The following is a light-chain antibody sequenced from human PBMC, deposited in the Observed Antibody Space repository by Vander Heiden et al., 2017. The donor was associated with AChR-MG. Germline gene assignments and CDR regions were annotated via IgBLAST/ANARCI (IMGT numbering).Light chain of an antibody. Sequence: DIQMTQSPSTLSASVGDRVTITCRASQSISSWLAWYQQKPGKAPKLLIYKASSLESGVPSRFSGSRSGTEFTLTISSLQPDDFATYYCQHYITSPWTFGQGTKVEIK. V-gene: IGKV1-5*03. CDR3: QHYITSPWT. J-gene: IGKJ1*01. CDR1: QSISSW. CDR2: KAS.